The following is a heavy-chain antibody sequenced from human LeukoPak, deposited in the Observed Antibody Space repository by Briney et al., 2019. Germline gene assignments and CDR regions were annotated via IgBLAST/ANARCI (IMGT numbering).Heavy chain of an antibody. V-gene: IGHV4-59*12. J-gene: IGHJ2*01. Sequence: SETLSLTCTVSGGSISSYYWSWIRQPPGKGLEWIGYIYYSGSTNYNPSLKSRVTISADTSKNQFSLKLSSVAAADTALYYCARSMGGVFDWYFDLWGRGTLVTVSS. CDR3: ARSMGGVFDWYFDL. CDR2: IYYSGST. CDR1: GGSISSYY. D-gene: IGHD3-16*01.